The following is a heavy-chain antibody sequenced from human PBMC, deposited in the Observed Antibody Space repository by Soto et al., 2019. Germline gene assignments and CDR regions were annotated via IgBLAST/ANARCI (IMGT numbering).Heavy chain of an antibody. V-gene: IGHV3-23*01. CDR2: ISGSGGST. Sequence: GGSLRLSCAASGFTFSSYAMSWVRQAPGKGLEWVSAISGSGGSTYYADSVKGRFTISRDNSKNTLYLQMNSLRAEDTAVYYCARDRSYYDSSGSYSPPYWGQGTLVTVPQ. CDR1: GFTFSSYA. J-gene: IGHJ4*02. CDR3: ARDRSYYDSSGSYSPPY. D-gene: IGHD3-22*01.